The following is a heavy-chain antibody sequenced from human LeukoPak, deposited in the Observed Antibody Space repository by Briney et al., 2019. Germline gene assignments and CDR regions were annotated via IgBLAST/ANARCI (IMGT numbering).Heavy chain of an antibody. CDR3: ARAPVALIVFDG. CDR2: IHYSGST. V-gene: IGHV4-59*01. D-gene: IGHD2-21*01. CDR1: GDSMVSYY. J-gene: IGHJ3*01. Sequence: SETLSLTCTVSGDSMVSYYWSWIPHPPGKGLEWIGYIHYSGSTNYNPSLKSRVTISVDPSKNKFSLKLSSVTAADTAMYYCARAPVALIVFDGWGEGTMVTVSS.